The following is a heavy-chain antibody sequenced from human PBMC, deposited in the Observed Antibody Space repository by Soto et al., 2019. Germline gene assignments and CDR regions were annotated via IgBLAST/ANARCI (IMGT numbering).Heavy chain of an antibody. J-gene: IGHJ6*02. Sequence: GGSLRLSCAASGFTFSDYYMSWIRQAPGKGLEWVSYISSSGSTIYYADSVKGRFTISRDNAKNSLYPQMNSLRAEDTAVYYCARDWVPSSYSSGGDYYYGMDVWGQGTTVTVSS. V-gene: IGHV3-11*01. CDR3: ARDWVPSSYSSGGDYYYGMDV. D-gene: IGHD6-19*01. CDR1: GFTFSDYY. CDR2: ISSSGSTI.